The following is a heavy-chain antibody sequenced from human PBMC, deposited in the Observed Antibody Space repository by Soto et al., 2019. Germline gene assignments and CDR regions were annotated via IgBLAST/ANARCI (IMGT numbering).Heavy chain of an antibody. J-gene: IGHJ4*02. V-gene: IGHV1-69*02. CDR3: ARIRSIGYDFDY. CDR1: GGTFSSYT. Sequence: SVKVSCKASGGTFSSYTISWVRQAPGQGLEWMGRIIPILGIANYAQKFQGRVTITADKSTSTAYMELSSLRSEDTAVYYCARIRSIGYDFDYWGQGTLVTVSS. CDR2: IIPILGIA. D-gene: IGHD5-12*01.